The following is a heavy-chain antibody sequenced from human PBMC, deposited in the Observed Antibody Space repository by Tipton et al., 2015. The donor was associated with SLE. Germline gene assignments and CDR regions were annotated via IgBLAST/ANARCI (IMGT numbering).Heavy chain of an antibody. V-gene: IGHV3-7*03. J-gene: IGHJ4*02. Sequence: SLRLSCAASGFTFSSYAMSWVRQAPGKGLEWVANIKQDGSEKYYVDSVKGRFTISRDNAKNSLYLQMNSLRAEDTAVYYCARVIVGALDYWGQGTLVTVSS. CDR3: ARVIVGALDY. CDR2: IKQDGSEK. CDR1: GFTFSSYA. D-gene: IGHD1-26*01.